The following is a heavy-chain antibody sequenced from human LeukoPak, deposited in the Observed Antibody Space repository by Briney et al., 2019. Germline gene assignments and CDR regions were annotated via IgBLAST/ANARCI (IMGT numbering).Heavy chain of an antibody. Sequence: AGGSLRLSCAASGFTFSSYGMHWVRQAPGKGLEWVAFIRYDGSNKYYADSVKGRFTISRDNSKNTLYLQMNSLRAEDTAVYYCAKDQPPTYYYVNYPDYWGQGTLVTVSS. V-gene: IGHV3-30*02. J-gene: IGHJ4*02. CDR3: AKDQPPTYYYVNYPDY. D-gene: IGHD3-10*02. CDR1: GFTFSSYG. CDR2: IRYDGSNK.